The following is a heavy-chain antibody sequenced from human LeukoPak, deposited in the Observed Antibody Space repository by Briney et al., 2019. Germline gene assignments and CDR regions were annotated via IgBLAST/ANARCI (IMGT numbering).Heavy chain of an antibody. D-gene: IGHD2-15*01. CDR3: ARVVVVVAARYYFDY. J-gene: IGHJ4*02. CDR1: GGSISSSSYY. V-gene: IGHV4-39*07. CDR2: IYYSGST. Sequence: SETLSLTCTVSGGSISSSSYYWGWIRQPPGKGLEWIGSIYYSGSTYYNPSLKSRVTISVDTSKSQFSLKLSSVTAADTAVYYCARVVVVVAARYYFDYWGQGTLVTVSS.